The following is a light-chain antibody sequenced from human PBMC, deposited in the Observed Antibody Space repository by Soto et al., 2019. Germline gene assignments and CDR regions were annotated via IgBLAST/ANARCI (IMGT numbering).Light chain of an antibody. CDR2: EVN. CDR1: SSDVGGYNY. Sequence: QSALTQPPSASGSPGQSVTISCTGTSSDVGGYNYVSWYQQHPGKAPKLMIYEVNKRPSGVPDRFSGSKSGNTASLTVSGLQAEDEADHYCSSYGGSSNLVFGGGTKVTVL. V-gene: IGLV2-8*01. J-gene: IGLJ2*01. CDR3: SSYGGSSNLV.